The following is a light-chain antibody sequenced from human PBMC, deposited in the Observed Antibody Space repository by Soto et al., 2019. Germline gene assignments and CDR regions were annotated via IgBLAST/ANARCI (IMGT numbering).Light chain of an antibody. CDR1: QDINNY. V-gene: IGKV1-33*01. Sequence: DIQMTQSPSSLSASVGDRVTITCQASQDINNYLNWYQQKPGKAPKLLIYDASNLETGVPSRFSGSGSRTDFSFSISSLRPEDIATYYCHQYDNLPPTFGQGTRLEIK. CDR2: DAS. CDR3: HQYDNLPPT. J-gene: IGKJ5*01.